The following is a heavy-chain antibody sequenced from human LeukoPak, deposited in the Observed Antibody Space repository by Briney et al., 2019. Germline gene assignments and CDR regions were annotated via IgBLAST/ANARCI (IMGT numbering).Heavy chain of an antibody. CDR2: IKLDGSET. V-gene: IGHV3-7*03. D-gene: IGHD4-11*01. J-gene: IGHJ4*02. Sequence: GGSLRLSCAASGFTLSNYWMSWVRQPPGKGLEWVANIKLDGSETYYVDSVKGRFTISRDNAKNSLYLQMNSLRAEDTAVYYCARTDYPTDYWGQGTLVTVSS. CDR1: GFTLSNYW. CDR3: ARTDYPTDY.